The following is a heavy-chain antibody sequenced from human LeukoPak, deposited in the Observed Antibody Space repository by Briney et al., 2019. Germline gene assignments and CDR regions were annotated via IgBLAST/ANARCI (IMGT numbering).Heavy chain of an antibody. CDR1: GGSISSSSYY. Sequence: PSETLSLTCTVSGGSISSSSYYWGWIRQPPGKGLEWIGSIYYSGSTYYNPSLKSRVTISVDTSKNQFSLKLSSVTAADTAVYYCARVDWMVRGVHYFDYWGQGTLVTVSS. CDR2: IYYSGST. J-gene: IGHJ4*02. V-gene: IGHV4-39*07. D-gene: IGHD3-10*01. CDR3: ARVDWMVRGVHYFDY.